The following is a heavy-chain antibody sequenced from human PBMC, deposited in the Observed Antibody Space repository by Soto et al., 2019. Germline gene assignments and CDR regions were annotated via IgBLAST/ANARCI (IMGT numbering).Heavy chain of an antibody. D-gene: IGHD2-8*01. CDR3: ARDLGEVYAT. J-gene: IGHJ5*02. CDR2: ISSSSSYI. Sequence: EVQLVESGGGPVKPGGSLRLSCAGSGFTFSSSTMTWVRQAPGKGLEWVSSISSSSSYIYQPDSLKGRFTISRDNAKNSVFLQMSSLRAEDTAVYYCARDLGEVYATWGQGTLVTVSS. CDR1: GFTFSSST. V-gene: IGHV3-21*01.